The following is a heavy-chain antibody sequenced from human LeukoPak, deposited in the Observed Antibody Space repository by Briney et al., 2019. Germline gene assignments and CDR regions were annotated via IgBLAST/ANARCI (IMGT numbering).Heavy chain of an antibody. J-gene: IGHJ4*02. V-gene: IGHV4-4*07. CDR2: IFTSGIT. D-gene: IGHD6-6*01. Sequence: SETLSLTCTVSGGSISIYYWNWIRQPAGKGLEWIGRIFTSGITNYNPSLKSRVTMPVDTSKNQFSLNLSSVTAADTAVYYCARGAARNPYYFDYWGQGTLVTVSS. CDR3: ARGAARNPYYFDY. CDR1: GGSISIYY.